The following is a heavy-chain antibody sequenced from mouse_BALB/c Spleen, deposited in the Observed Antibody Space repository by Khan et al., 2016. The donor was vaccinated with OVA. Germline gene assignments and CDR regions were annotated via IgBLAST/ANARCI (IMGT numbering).Heavy chain of an antibody. D-gene: IGHD2-14*01. V-gene: IGHV1-54*01. CDR3: GRQGENRGWFAY. CDR1: GYAFTNYL. Sequence: QVQLQQSGAELVRPGTSVKVSCKASGYAFTNYLIEWVKQRPGQGLEWIGLINPGSGGTNYNEKFKGKATLTADKSSSTAYMQLSSLTSDDSAVYFCGRQGENRGWFAYWGQGTLVTVSA. J-gene: IGHJ3*01. CDR2: INPGSGGT.